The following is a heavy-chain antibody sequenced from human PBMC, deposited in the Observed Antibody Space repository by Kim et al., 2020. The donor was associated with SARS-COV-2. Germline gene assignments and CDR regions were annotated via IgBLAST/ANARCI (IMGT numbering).Heavy chain of an antibody. CDR1: GGTFSSYA. Sequence: SVKVSCKASGGTFSSYAISWVRQAPGQGLEWMGRIIPILGIANYAQKFQGRVTITADKSTSTAYMELSSLRSEDTAVYYCGPIGPHNWFDPWGQGTLVTVSS. D-gene: IGHD3-10*01. CDR3: GPIGPHNWFDP. V-gene: IGHV1-69*04. J-gene: IGHJ5*02. CDR2: IIPILGIA.